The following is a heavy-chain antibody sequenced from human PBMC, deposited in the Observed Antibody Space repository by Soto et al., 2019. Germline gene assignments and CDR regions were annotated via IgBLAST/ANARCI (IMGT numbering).Heavy chain of an antibody. CDR3: ARDSNIVVVPAANSDY. Sequence: GASVKVSCKASGYTFTSYYMHWVRQAPGQGLEWMGIINPSGGSTSYAQKFQGRVTMTRDTSTSTVYMELSSLRSEDTAVYYCARDSNIVVVPAANSDYWGQGTLVTVSS. V-gene: IGHV1-46*03. D-gene: IGHD2-2*01. CDR1: GYTFTSYY. J-gene: IGHJ4*02. CDR2: INPSGGST.